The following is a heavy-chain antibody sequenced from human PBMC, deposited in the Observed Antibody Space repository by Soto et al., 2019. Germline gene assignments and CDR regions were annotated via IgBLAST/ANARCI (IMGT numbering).Heavy chain of an antibody. CDR2: TYFTGNT. Sequence: QLQLQESGPGLVKRSETLSLTCTVSGGSISSGSYSWGWIRQPPGKGLEWIGNTYFTGNTHYNPSLNSRVTMSVHTSTSQFSLSLGSVTAADTAVYYCARHRTGYSSSWLDYWGQGILVTVSS. CDR1: GGSISSGSYS. D-gene: IGHD6-13*01. CDR3: ARHRTGYSSSWLDY. J-gene: IGHJ4*02. V-gene: IGHV4-39*01.